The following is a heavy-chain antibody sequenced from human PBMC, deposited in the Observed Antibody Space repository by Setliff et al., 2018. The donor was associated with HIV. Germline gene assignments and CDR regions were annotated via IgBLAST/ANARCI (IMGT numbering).Heavy chain of an antibody. CDR2: LRYDGTSK. Sequence: LRLSCAASGFTVSGYGMHWVRQAPGKGLEWVAFLRYDGTSKYYANSVKGRFTISRDNSKNTVYLQMSSLRTEDTGVYYCARAPLGDYLRYYYYYVDVWGKGTTVTVSS. CDR3: ARAPLGDYLRYYYYYVDV. V-gene: IGHV3-30*02. J-gene: IGHJ6*03. D-gene: IGHD4-17*01. CDR1: GFTVSGYG.